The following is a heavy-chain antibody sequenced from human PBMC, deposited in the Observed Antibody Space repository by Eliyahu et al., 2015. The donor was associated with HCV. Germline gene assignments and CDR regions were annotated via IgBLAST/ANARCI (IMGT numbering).Heavy chain of an antibody. CDR1: GFXFSSYG. D-gene: IGHD1-26*01. V-gene: IGHV3-30*18. J-gene: IGHJ6*03. Sequence: QVQLVESGGGVVQPGRSLRLSCAASGFXFSSYGXXWVRQAPGKGLEWVAVISYDGSNKYYADSVKGRFTISRDNSKNTLYLQMNSLRAEDTAVYYCAKDGESWELARGYYYYYMDVWGKGTTVTVSS. CDR2: ISYDGSNK. CDR3: AKDGESWELARGYYYYYMDV.